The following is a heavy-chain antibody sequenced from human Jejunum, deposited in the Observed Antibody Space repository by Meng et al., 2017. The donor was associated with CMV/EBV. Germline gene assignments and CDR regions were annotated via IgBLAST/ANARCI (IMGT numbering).Heavy chain of an antibody. Sequence: VRQGRGKGLGWVANSKHEGSEKNYVNAVKGRLSVSRDNAKISLYLQMNSLRVEDTAVYYCARGSYDFWSGYHNFWRGYLPYGMDVWGQGTTVTVSS. D-gene: IGHD3-3*01. CDR2: SKHEGSEK. CDR3: ARGSYDFWSGYHNFWRGYLPYGMDV. J-gene: IGHJ6*02. V-gene: IGHV3-7*01.